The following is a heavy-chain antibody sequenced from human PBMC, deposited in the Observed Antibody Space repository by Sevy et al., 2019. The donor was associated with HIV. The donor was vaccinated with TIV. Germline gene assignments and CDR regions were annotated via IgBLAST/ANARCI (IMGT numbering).Heavy chain of an antibody. CDR1: GFTFSNYA. J-gene: IGHJ3*01. CDR3: AKEDDAFDV. Sequence: GWSLRLSCAGSGFTFSNYAMHWVRQAPGKGLECVAGLWSHGRREYYADFAKGRFTISRDNSKNTVYLHMDSLRTDDTAVYYCAKEDDAFDVWGQGTMVTVSS. V-gene: IGHV3-33*03. CDR2: LWSHGRRE.